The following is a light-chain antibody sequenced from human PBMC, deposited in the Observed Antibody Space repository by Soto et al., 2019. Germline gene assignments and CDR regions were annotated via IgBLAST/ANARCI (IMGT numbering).Light chain of an antibody. J-gene: IGKJ4*01. CDR1: QSISSY. CDR2: AAS. Sequence: DIQMTQSPSSLSASVGDRVTITCRASQSISSYLNWYQQKPGKAPKLLIYAASSVQSGVPSRFSGSGSGTDFTLTISSLQPEDFATYYCQQSYSTPFSTFGGGTKVEIK. CDR3: QQSYSTPFST. V-gene: IGKV1-39*01.